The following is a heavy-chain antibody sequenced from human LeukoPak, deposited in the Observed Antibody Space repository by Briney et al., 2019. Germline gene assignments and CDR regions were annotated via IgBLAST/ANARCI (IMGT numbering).Heavy chain of an antibody. Sequence: ASVKVSCTASGFTFTISAVQWVRQARGQRLEWIGWIVVGSGNTNYAQKFQERVTITRDMSTSTAYMELSSLRSEDTAVYYCAASPDYYDSSGYSYYFDYWGQGTLVTVSS. V-gene: IGHV1-58*01. CDR2: IVVGSGNT. J-gene: IGHJ4*02. CDR3: AASPDYYDSSGYSYYFDY. CDR1: GFTFTISA. D-gene: IGHD3-22*01.